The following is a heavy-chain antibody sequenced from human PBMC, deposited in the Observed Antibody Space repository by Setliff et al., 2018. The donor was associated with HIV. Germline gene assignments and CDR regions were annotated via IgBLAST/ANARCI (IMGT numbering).Heavy chain of an antibody. CDR3: VKSVGDFWNRGFDS. V-gene: IGHV3-64D*06. CDR2: ISSNGFST. CDR1: RFSFSKYA. Sequence: GESLKISCSASRFSFSKYAMHWVRQAPGKGLEYVSDISSNGFSTYYTESVKARFTVSRDNSKNTLYLQMNSLRPGDTAVYYCVKSVGDFWNRGFDSWGQGTQVTVSS. D-gene: IGHD3-3*01. J-gene: IGHJ5*01.